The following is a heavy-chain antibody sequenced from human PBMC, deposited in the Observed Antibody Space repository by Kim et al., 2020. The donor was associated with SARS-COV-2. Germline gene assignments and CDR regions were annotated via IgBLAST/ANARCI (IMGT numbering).Heavy chain of an antibody. J-gene: IGHJ4*02. Sequence: GGSLRLSCAASGFTFSSYAMSWVRQAPGKGLEWVSAISGSGGSTYYADSVKGRFTISRDNSKNTLYLQMNSLRAEDTAVYYCAKGSGDFWSGYPYFDYWGQGTLVTVSS. CDR2: ISGSGGST. CDR3: AKGSGDFWSGYPYFDY. V-gene: IGHV3-23*01. CDR1: GFTFSSYA. D-gene: IGHD3-3*01.